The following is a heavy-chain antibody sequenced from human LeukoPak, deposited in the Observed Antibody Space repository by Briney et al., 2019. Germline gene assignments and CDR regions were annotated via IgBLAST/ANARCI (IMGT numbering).Heavy chain of an antibody. Sequence: PSETLSLTCTVSGGSISSSSYYWGWIRQPPGKGLEWIGSIYYSGSTYYNPSLKSRVTISVVTSKNQFSLKLSSVTAADTAVYYCATRYYDILTGPGWFDPWGQGTLVTVSS. D-gene: IGHD3-9*01. CDR1: GGSISSSSYY. CDR3: ATRYYDILTGPGWFDP. J-gene: IGHJ5*02. V-gene: IGHV4-39*01. CDR2: IYYSGST.